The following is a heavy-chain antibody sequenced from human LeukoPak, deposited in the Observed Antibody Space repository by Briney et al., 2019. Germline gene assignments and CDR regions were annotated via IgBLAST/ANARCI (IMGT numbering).Heavy chain of an antibody. Sequence: SETLSLTCTVSGGSISSSSYYWGWIRQPPGKGLEWIGSIYYSGSTYYNPSLKSRVTISVDTSKNQFSLKLSPVTAADTAVYYCARAAGDGAFDIWGQGTMVTVSS. D-gene: IGHD2-21*01. J-gene: IGHJ3*02. CDR2: IYYSGST. V-gene: IGHV4-39*07. CDR3: ARAAGDGAFDI. CDR1: GGSISSSSYY.